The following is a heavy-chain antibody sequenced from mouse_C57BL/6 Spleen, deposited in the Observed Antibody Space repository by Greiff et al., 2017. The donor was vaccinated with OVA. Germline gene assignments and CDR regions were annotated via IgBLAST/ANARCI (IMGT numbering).Heavy chain of an antibody. Sequence: EVQRVESGGGLVKPGGSLKLSCAASGFTFSDYGMHWVRQAPEKGLEWVAYISSGSSTIYYADTVKGRFTISRDNAKHTLYLQMTSLRYEDTAMYYCARPGEWLLHWLAYWGQGTLVTVSA. V-gene: IGHV5-17*01. J-gene: IGHJ3*01. CDR3: ARPGEWLLHWLAY. CDR2: ISSGSSTI. D-gene: IGHD2-3*01. CDR1: GFTFSDYG.